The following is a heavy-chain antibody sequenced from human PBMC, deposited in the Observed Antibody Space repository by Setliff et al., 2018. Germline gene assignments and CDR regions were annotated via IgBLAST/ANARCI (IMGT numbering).Heavy chain of an antibody. D-gene: IGHD3-10*01. CDR3: ARGDTDFYGSGNSFLAPDS. J-gene: IGHJ4*02. Sequence: ASVKVSCKAFGYTFTDYYIHWVRQAPGQGLEWMGRVNPASGGTNYAQRFQGRVSMTRDTSITTAYMELTRLTSDDTAVYYCARGDTDFYGSGNSFLAPDSWGQGTLVTVSS. V-gene: IGHV1-2*06. CDR2: VNPASGGT. CDR1: GYTFTDYY.